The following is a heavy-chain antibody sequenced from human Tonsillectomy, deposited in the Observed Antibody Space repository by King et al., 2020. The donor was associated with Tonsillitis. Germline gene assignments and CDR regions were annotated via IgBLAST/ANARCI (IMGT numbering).Heavy chain of an antibody. Sequence: VQLVESGAEVKKPGESLKISCKGSGYSFSSYWIGWVRQMPGKGLEWMGIIYPGDSDTRYSPSFQGQVTISADKSISTAYLQWSSLKSSDTAIYYCATQAMALGGWFDPWGQGTLVTVSS. D-gene: IGHD5-18*01. CDR2: IYPGDSDT. CDR3: ATQAMALGGWFDP. J-gene: IGHJ5*02. V-gene: IGHV5-51*03. CDR1: GYSFSSYW.